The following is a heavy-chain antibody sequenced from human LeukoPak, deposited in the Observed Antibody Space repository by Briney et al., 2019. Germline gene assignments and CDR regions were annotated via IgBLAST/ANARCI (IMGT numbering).Heavy chain of an antibody. J-gene: IGHJ4*02. V-gene: IGHV3-74*01. Sequence: GGSLRLSCTASGFTFSKYWMLWVRQAPGKGLESVSRINTDGTVTTYADSVKGRLTVSRDNADNTMFLQMNSVRDEDTAVYYCATKQWLAPPPDSWGQGTPVTVSS. CDR2: INTDGTVT. CDR1: GFTFSKYW. CDR3: ATKQWLAPPPDS. D-gene: IGHD6-19*01.